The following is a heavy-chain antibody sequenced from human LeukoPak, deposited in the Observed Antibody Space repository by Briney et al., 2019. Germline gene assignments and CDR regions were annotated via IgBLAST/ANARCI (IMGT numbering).Heavy chain of an antibody. CDR1: RFTFSDYY. V-gene: IGHV3-11*01. Sequence: PGGSLRLSCAASRFTFSDYYMSWIRQAPGKGLEWVSYISSSGSTIYYADSVKGRFTISRDNAKNSLYLQMNSLRAEDTAVYYCASEGSIGGSSWYSDYWGQGTLVTVSS. D-gene: IGHD6-13*01. CDR2: ISSSGSTI. J-gene: IGHJ4*02. CDR3: ASEGSIGGSSWYSDY.